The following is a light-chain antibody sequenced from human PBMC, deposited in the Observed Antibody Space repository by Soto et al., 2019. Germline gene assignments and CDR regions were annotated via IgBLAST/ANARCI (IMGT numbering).Light chain of an antibody. CDR3: QVYNSSPLT. Sequence: EIVLTQSPATLSLSPGEGATLSCRASQSITNYLAWYQQKPGQAPRLIFYGASTRATGFPDRFSGSGSGTDFTLTISSLEPEDFAVYYCQVYNSSPLTFGQGTKGDIK. CDR1: QSITNY. V-gene: IGKV3-20*01. CDR2: GAS. J-gene: IGKJ1*01.